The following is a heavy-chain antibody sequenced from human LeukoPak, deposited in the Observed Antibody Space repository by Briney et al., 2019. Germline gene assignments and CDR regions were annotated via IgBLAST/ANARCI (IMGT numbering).Heavy chain of an antibody. CDR1: EFTFSGYS. Sequence: GGSLRLSCAASEFTFSGYSMNWVRQAPGKGLEWVSYITNSGTTIYYADSVKGRIAISRDNAKNSLYLQMNSLRDEDTAVYYCARTYSGTYYVFDYWGQGTLVTVSS. CDR3: ARTYSGTYYVFDY. D-gene: IGHD1-26*01. V-gene: IGHV3-48*02. CDR2: ITNSGTTI. J-gene: IGHJ4*02.